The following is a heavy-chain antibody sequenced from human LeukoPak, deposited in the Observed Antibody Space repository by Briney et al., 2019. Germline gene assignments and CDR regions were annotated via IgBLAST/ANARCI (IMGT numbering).Heavy chain of an antibody. CDR1: GFTFSSYS. J-gene: IGHJ4*02. D-gene: IGHD5-18*01. Sequence: PGGSLRLSCAASGFTFSSYSMNWVRQAPGKGLEWVSSISSSSSYIYYPDSVKGRFTISRDNAKKSLYLQMNSLRAEDTAVYYCAREDRYIHGFDYWGQGTLVTVSS. CDR3: AREDRYIHGFDY. CDR2: ISSSSSYI. V-gene: IGHV3-21*04.